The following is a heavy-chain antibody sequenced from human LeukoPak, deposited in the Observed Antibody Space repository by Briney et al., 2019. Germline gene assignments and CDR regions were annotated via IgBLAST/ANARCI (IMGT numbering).Heavy chain of an antibody. V-gene: IGHV3-11*01. Sequence: KPGGSLRLSCAASGFTFSDYYMGWIRQAPGKGLEWVSYISSSGSTIYYADSVKGRFTISRDNAKNSLYLQMNSLRAEDTAVYYCARVDYDFWSGYYTGYLDYWGQGTLVTVSS. CDR1: GFTFSDYY. CDR3: ARVDYDFWSGYYTGYLDY. J-gene: IGHJ4*02. D-gene: IGHD3-3*01. CDR2: ISSSGSTI.